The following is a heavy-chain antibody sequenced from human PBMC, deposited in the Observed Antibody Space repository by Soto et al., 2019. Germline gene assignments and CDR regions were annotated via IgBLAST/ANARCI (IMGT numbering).Heavy chain of an antibody. V-gene: IGHV1-69*01. Sequence: QVQLVQSGAEVKKPGSSVKVFCKASGGTFSSYAISWVRQAPGQGLEWMGGIIPIFGTTNYAPAFQGRLTITADESTSTAYMELSSLRSADTAVYYCARGGPHRPRWYNWFDTWGQGSLITVSS. J-gene: IGHJ5*02. CDR2: IIPIFGTT. CDR3: ARGGPHRPRWYNWFDT. D-gene: IGHD2-15*01. CDR1: GGTFSSYA.